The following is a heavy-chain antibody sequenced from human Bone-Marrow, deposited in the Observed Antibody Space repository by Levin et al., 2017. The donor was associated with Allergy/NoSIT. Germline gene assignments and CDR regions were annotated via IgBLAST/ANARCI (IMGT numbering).Heavy chain of an antibody. V-gene: IGHV4-4*07. CDR3: AREIITTLYDAFDI. CDR2: IYTSGST. D-gene: IGHD3-22*01. J-gene: IGHJ3*02. CDR1: GDSISSYY. Sequence: PSETLSLTCTVSGDSISSYYWSWIRQPAGKGLEWIGRIYTSGSTNYNPSLKSRVTMSVDTSKNQFSLKLTSVTAADTAVYFCAREIITTLYDAFDIWGQGTMVTVSS.